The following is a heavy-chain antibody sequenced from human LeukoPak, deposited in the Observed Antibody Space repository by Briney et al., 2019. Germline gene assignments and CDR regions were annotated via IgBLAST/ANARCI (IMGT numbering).Heavy chain of an antibody. V-gene: IGHV3-23*01. Sequence: GGSLRLSCAASGFTFSSYAMSWVRQAPGKGLEWVSAISGSGGSTYYADSVKGRFTISRDNSKNTLYLQMNSLRAEDTAVYYCARDLYDSSGYYPGYMDVWGKGTTVTVSS. D-gene: IGHD3-22*01. J-gene: IGHJ6*03. CDR1: GFTFSSYA. CDR2: ISGSGGST. CDR3: ARDLYDSSGYYPGYMDV.